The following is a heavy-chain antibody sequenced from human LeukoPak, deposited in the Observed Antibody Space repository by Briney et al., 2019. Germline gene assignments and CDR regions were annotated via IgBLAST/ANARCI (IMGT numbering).Heavy chain of an antibody. D-gene: IGHD6-6*01. CDR1: GGSISSYY. J-gene: IGHJ4*02. CDR2: IYYSGST. CDR3: ARGYRAYSSSVDY. V-gene: IGHV4-59*12. Sequence: QASETLSLTCTVSGGSISSYYWSWIRQPPGKGLEWIGYIYYSGSTNYNPSLKSRVTISVDTSKNQFSLKLSSVTAADTAVYYCARGYRAYSSSVDYWGQGTLVTVSS.